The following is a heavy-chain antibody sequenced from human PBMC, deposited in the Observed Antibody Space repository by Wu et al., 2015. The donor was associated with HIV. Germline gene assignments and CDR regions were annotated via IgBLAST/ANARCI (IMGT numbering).Heavy chain of an antibody. CDR3: AARIGNMEAFNM. J-gene: IGHJ3*02. CDR2: INPSNGSI. Sequence: QVQLVQSGAEVKKPGASVKISCKASGYTFTNYYMHWVRQAPGQGLEWMGIINPSNGSISYAQKFQGRVTMTRDRSTSKAYMELSSLRSEDTAVYYCAARIGNMEAFNMWGQGTMVTVSS. V-gene: IGHV1-46*03. D-gene: IGHD1/OR15-1a*01. CDR1: GYTFTNYY.